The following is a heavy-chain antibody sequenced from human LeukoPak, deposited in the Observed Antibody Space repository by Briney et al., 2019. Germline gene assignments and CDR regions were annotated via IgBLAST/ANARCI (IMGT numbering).Heavy chain of an antibody. CDR1: GITVSSNY. J-gene: IGHJ4*02. D-gene: IGHD4-23*01. V-gene: IGHV3-66*02. CDR2: TNTGGST. CDR3: ARDHTGGNSGFDY. Sequence: PGGSLGLSCAASGITVSSNYMNWVRQAPGKGLEWVSVTNTGGSTYYADSVKGRFTISRDNSKNTLYLQMNSLRAEDTAVYYCARDHTGGNSGFDYWGQGTLVTVSS.